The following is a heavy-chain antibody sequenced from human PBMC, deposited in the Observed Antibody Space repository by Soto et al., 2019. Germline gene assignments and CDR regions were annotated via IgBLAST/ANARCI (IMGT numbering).Heavy chain of an antibody. J-gene: IGHJ4*02. V-gene: IGHV1-69*06. CDR3: ARRDTSGFLRYFDN. CDR1: GGTLSSFINYP. D-gene: IGHD3-3*01. Sequence: SVKVSCKASGGTLSSFINYPINWVRQAPGQGLEWMGGIVPNVGTVNYAQKFQGRVTITADKSTGTAYMEVSSLRSEDTALYYWARRDTSGFLRYFDNQGQGTLGTVCS. CDR2: IVPNVGTV.